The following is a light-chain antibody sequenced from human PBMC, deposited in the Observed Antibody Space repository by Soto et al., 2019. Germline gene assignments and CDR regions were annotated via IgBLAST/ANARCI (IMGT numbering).Light chain of an antibody. Sequence: QSALTQPASVSGSPGQSITISCTGTSSDVGAYNYVSWYQQYPDKAPKVMIYEVSNRPSGVSNRFSGSKSGNTASLTISGLQAEDEADYYCSSYTTSSTWVFGGGTQLTVL. CDR2: EVS. J-gene: IGLJ3*02. V-gene: IGLV2-14*01. CDR3: SSYTTSSTWV. CDR1: SSDVGAYNY.